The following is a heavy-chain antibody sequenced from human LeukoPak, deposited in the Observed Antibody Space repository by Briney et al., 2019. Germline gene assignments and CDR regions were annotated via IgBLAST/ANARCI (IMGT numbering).Heavy chain of an antibody. Sequence: GESLKISCKGSGYSFTTYWIGWVRQMPGKGLEWLGITYPGDSDTRYSPSFQGQVTISADKSINTAYLQWSSVKASDTAMYYCARPDITVGGTIEYWGQGTLVTVSS. CDR1: GYSFTTYW. CDR2: TYPGDSDT. V-gene: IGHV5-51*01. J-gene: IGHJ4*02. D-gene: IGHD6-19*01. CDR3: ARPDITVGGTIEY.